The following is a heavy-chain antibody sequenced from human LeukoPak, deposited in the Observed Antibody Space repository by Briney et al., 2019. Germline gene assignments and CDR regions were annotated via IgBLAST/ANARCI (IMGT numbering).Heavy chain of an antibody. D-gene: IGHD7-27*01. CDR1: GYAFTSYD. CDR3: ARGPPNWGFDY. Sequence: ASVKVSCKASGYAFTSYDINWVRQATGQGLEWMGWMSPNSGNTGYAQKFQGRVTMTRNTFINTAYMELSSLRSEDTAVYYCARGPPNWGFDYWGPGTLVTVSS. J-gene: IGHJ4*02. CDR2: MSPNSGNT. V-gene: IGHV1-8*01.